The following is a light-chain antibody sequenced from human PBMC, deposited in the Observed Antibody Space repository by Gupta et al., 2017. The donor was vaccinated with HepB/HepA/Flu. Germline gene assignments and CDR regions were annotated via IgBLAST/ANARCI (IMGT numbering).Light chain of an antibody. CDR1: QSLLDSNGYNY. V-gene: IGKV2-28*01. J-gene: IGKJ1*01. Sequence: DIVMTQSPLSLPVTPGEPASISCRASQSLLDSNGYNYLDWYLQKPGQSPQPLIYLASNRASGVPDRFSGSGSGTEFTLRSSRVEAEDVGVYYCMQDLQGPTFGQGTKVEIK. CDR3: MQDLQGPT. CDR2: LAS.